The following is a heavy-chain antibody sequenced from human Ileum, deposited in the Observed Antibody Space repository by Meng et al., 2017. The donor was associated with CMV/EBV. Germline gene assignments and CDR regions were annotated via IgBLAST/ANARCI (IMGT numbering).Heavy chain of an antibody. CDR1: GYTFTGYY. D-gene: IGHD6-13*01. CDR3: ARSDVAAAGNYYGLDV. V-gene: IGHV1-2*02. CDR2: VNPNNGDT. J-gene: IGHJ6*02. Sequence: ASVKVSCKASGYTFTGYYIHWMRRAPGHGLEWMGWVNPNNGDTNYAQKFQDRVTITRDTSITTVYMELSRLRCDDTAVYYCARSDVAAAGNYYGLDVWGQGTSVTVSS.